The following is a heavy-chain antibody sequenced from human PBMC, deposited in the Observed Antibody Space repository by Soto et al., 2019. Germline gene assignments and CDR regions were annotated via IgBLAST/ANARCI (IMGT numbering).Heavy chain of an antibody. CDR2: IIPIFGTA. J-gene: IGHJ2*01. Sequence: ASVKVSCKASGGTLSSYAISWVRQAPGQGLEWMGGIIPIFGTANYAQKFQGRVTITADESTSTAYMELSSLRSDDSAMYYCARSYNYGSYWYFDLWGRGTLVTVSS. CDR3: ARSYNYGSYWYFDL. D-gene: IGHD3-10*01. CDR1: GGTLSSYA. V-gene: IGHV1-69*13.